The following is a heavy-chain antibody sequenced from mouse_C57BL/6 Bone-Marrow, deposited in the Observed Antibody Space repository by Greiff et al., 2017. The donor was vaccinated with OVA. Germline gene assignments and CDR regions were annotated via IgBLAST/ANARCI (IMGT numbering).Heavy chain of an antibody. J-gene: IGHJ3*01. CDR1: GYTFTDYY. CDR2: INPNNGGT. V-gene: IGHV1-26*01. Sequence: VQLQQSGPELVKPGASVKISCKASGYTFTDYYMNWVKQSHGKSLEWIGDINPNNGGTSYNQKFKGKATLTVDKSSSTAYMELRSLTSEDSAVYYCARLVTWAYWGQGTLVTVSA. CDR3: ARLVTWAY. D-gene: IGHD2-2*01.